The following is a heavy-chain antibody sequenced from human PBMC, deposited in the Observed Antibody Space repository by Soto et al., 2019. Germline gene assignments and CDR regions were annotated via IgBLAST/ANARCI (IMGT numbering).Heavy chain of an antibody. V-gene: IGHV4-30-2*01. J-gene: IGHJ4*02. Sequence: QLQLQESGSGLVKPSQTLSLTCAVSGGSISSGGYSWSWIRQPPGKGLEWIGYIYHSGSTYYNPSLKSRVTISVDRSKNQFSLKLSSVTAADTAVYYCARVTMYYYDSSGYYRGYYFDYWGQGTLVTVSS. D-gene: IGHD3-22*01. CDR2: IYHSGST. CDR3: ARVTMYYYDSSGYYRGYYFDY. CDR1: GGSISSGGYS.